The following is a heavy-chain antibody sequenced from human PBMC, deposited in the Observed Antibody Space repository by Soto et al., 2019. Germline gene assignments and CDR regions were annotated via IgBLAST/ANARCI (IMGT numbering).Heavy chain of an antibody. V-gene: IGHV1-18*01. CDR1: GYTFTNYD. CDR3: AGGYDYGSGRPTPGGMDV. J-gene: IGHJ6*02. Sequence: QVHLVQSGAEVKKPGASVKVSCKASGYTFTNYDINWVRQAPGQGLEWMGWISTYTGNTNYAQKLQGRVTMTTDTSTSTAYMELRSLRSDDTAVYYCAGGYDYGSGRPTPGGMDVWGQGTTVTVSS. CDR2: ISTYTGNT. D-gene: IGHD3-10*01.